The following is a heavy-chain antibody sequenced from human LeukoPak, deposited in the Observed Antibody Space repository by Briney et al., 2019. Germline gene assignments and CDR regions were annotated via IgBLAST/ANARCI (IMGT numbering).Heavy chain of an antibody. CDR3: ARGRLGIDLPEDYFDY. V-gene: IGHV1-69*13. Sequence: SVKVSCKASGGTFSSYAISWVRQAPGQGLEWMGGIIPIFGTANYAQKFQGRVTITADESTSTAYMELSSLRSEDTAVYYCARGRLGIDLPEDYFDYWGQGTLVTVSS. CDR1: GGTFSSYA. CDR2: IIPIFGTA. J-gene: IGHJ4*02. D-gene: IGHD7-27*01.